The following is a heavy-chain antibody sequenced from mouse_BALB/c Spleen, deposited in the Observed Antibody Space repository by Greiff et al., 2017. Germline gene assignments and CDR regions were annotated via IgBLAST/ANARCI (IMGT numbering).Heavy chain of an antibody. Sequence: QVTLKESGPGLVAPSQSLSITCTVSGFSLSRYSVHWVRQPPGKGLEWLGVIWSGGSTDYNAAFISRLSISKDNSKSQVFFKMNSLQANDTAIYYCARNWGGNNFDYWGQGTTLTVSS. J-gene: IGHJ2*01. V-gene: IGHV2-6-4*01. CDR1: GFSLSRYS. CDR3: ARNWGGNNFDY. CDR2: IWSGGST. D-gene: IGHD1-1*01.